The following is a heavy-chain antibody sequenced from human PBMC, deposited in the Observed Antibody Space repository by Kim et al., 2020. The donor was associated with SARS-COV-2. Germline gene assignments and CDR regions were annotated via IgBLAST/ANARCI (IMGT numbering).Heavy chain of an antibody. CDR2: ISSSSSYI. V-gene: IGHV3-21*01. Sequence: GGSLRLSCAASGFTFSSYSMNWVRQAPGKGLEWVSSISSSSSYIYYADSVKGRFTISRDNAKNSLYLQMNSLRAEDTAVYYCARGSDIVVVPAANYYYYGMDVWGQGTTVTVSS. CDR3: ARGSDIVVVPAANYYYYGMDV. J-gene: IGHJ6*02. CDR1: GFTFSSYS. D-gene: IGHD2-2*01.